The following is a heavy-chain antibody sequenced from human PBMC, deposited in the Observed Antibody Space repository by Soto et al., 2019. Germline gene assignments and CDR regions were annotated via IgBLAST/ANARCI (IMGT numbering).Heavy chain of an antibody. V-gene: IGHV1-58*01. CDR2: IVVGSGNT. CDR3: AAPGGDCSGGSCYVNFQH. D-gene: IGHD2-15*01. CDR1: GFTFTSSA. J-gene: IGHJ1*01. Sequence: SVKVYCKASGFTFTSSAVQWVRQARGQLLEWIGWIVVGSGNTNYAQKFQERVTITRDMSTSTAYMELSSLRSEDTAVYYCAAPGGDCSGGSCYVNFQHWGQGTLVTVSS.